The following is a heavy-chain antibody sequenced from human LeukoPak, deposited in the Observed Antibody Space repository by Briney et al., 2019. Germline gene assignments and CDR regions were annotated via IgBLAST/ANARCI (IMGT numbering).Heavy chain of an antibody. CDR3: ARNEWADY. Sequence: PGGSLRLSCAASGFTFSNFAMTWVRQAPGKGPEWVSYISSTSRTIFCADSVKGRFTISRDNAKNSLYLHMNSLRDEDTAVYYCARNEWADYWGQGTLVTVSS. J-gene: IGHJ4*02. V-gene: IGHV3-48*02. D-gene: IGHD1-26*01. CDR2: ISSTSRTI. CDR1: GFTFSNFA.